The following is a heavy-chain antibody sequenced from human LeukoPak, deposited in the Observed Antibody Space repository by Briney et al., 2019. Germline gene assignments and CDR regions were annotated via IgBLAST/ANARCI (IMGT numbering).Heavy chain of an antibody. V-gene: IGHV3-23*01. CDR3: ARTDCSGSSCYKIYYFDY. D-gene: IGHD2-15*01. J-gene: IGHJ4*02. CDR2: FSGSGGST. CDR1: GFTFSSYA. Sequence: PGGSLRLSCAASGFTFSSYAMSWVRQAPGKGLECISGFSGSGGSTYYADSVKGRFTISRDNSKNTLYLQMNSLRAEDTAVYYCARTDCSGSSCYKIYYFDYWGQGTLVTVSS.